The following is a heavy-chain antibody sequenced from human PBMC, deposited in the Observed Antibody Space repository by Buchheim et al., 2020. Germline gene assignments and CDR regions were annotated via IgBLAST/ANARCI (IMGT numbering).Heavy chain of an antibody. CDR2: IYYSGST. CDR1: GGSISSYY. V-gene: IGHV4-59*01. CDR3: ARVSNAYYDFWSGYYLDY. Sequence: QVQLQESGPGLVKPSETLSLTCTVSGGSISSYYWSWIRQPPGKGLEWIGYIYYSGSTNYNPSLKSRVTISVDTSTNQFSLKLSSVTAADTAVYYCARVSNAYYDFWSGYYLDYWGQGTL. J-gene: IGHJ4*02. D-gene: IGHD3-3*01.